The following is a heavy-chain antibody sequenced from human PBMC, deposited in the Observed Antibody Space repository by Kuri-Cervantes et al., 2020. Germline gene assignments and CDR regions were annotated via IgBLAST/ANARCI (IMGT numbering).Heavy chain of an antibody. V-gene: IGHV4-31*03. CDR3: AREDYYDSSGYSLPLHSWFDP. J-gene: IGHJ5*02. CDR1: GGSISSGGYY. Sequence: SETLSLTCTVSGGSISSGGYYWSWIRQHPGKGLEWIGYIYYSGSTYYNPSLKSRVTISVDTSKNQFSLKLSSVTAADTAVYYCAREDYYDSSGYSLPLHSWFDPWGQGTLVTVSS. D-gene: IGHD3-22*01. CDR2: IYYSGST.